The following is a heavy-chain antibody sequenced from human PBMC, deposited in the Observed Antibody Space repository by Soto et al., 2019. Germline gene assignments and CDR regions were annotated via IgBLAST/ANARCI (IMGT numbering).Heavy chain of an antibody. CDR3: AREAAAERNYYGLDV. CDR1: GYIFSRYG. D-gene: IGHD6-13*01. J-gene: IGHJ6*02. Sequence: QVQLVQSGPEVRKPGASVKVSCKASGYIFSRYGISWVRQAPGQGLEWMGWISGYNGNTKFGERVQGRVNVTTDTSTSTAYMELRSLRSDDTAVYYCAREAAAERNYYGLDVWGLGTTVIVSS. CDR2: ISGYNGNT. V-gene: IGHV1-18*01.